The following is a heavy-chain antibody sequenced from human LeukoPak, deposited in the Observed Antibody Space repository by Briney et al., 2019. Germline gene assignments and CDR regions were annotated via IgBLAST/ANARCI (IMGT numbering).Heavy chain of an antibody. Sequence: GESLQISCQGSGYNFTNYWIIWVGQMPGKGLEWLGIIYPDESESRYSPSFRGQVTMSADQSVTTAYLYWRSLKASDSAIYYCARQRTVIPAAPSDYWGQGTLVTVAS. CDR2: IYPDESES. V-gene: IGHV5-51*01. D-gene: IGHD2-2*01. CDR1: GYNFTNYW. CDR3: ARQRTVIPAAPSDY. J-gene: IGHJ4*02.